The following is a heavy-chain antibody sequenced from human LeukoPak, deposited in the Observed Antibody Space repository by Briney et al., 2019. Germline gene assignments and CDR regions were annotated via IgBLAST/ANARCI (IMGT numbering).Heavy chain of an antibody. J-gene: IGHJ4*02. CDR1: GYTFTSYG. V-gene: IGHV1-18*01. Sequence: ASVKVSCKASGYTFTSYGISWVRQAPGQGREWVGWISADNGNTNYAQKLQGRVTVTTDTSTSTAYMELRSLRSDDTAVYYCARATRGYSSSPFDYWGQGTLVIVSS. CDR2: ISADNGNT. D-gene: IGHD6-6*01. CDR3: ARATRGYSSSPFDY.